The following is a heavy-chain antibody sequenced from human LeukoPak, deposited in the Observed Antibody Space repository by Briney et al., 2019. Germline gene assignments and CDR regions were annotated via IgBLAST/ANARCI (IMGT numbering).Heavy chain of an antibody. CDR3: AKDSEPDYGDYGYFDY. D-gene: IGHD4-17*01. V-gene: IGHV3-30*18. J-gene: IGHJ4*02. Sequence: PGGSLRLSCAASGFTFSSYALSWVRQAPGKGLEWVAVISYDGSNKYYADSVKGRFTISRDNSKNTLYLQMNSLRAEDTAVYYCAKDSEPDYGDYGYFDYWGQGTLVTVSS. CDR2: ISYDGSNK. CDR1: GFTFSSYA.